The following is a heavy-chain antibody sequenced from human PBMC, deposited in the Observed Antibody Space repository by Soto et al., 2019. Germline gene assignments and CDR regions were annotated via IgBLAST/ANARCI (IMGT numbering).Heavy chain of an antibody. CDR1: GGSFSGYY. CDR2: INHSGST. J-gene: IGHJ5*02. Sequence: PSETLARTGAVYGGSFSGYYWSWIRQPPGKGLEWIGEINHSGSTNYNPSLKSRVTISVDTSKNQFSLKLSSVTAADTAVYYCERALSSSWYPNWFDPWGQGTLVTGS. V-gene: IGHV4-34*01. D-gene: IGHD6-13*01. CDR3: ERALSSSWYPNWFDP.